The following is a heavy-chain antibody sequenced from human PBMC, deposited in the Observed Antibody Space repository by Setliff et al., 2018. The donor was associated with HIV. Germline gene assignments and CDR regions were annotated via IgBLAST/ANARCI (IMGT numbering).Heavy chain of an antibody. J-gene: IGHJ4*02. CDR1: GLTFSNYW. CDR3: ARGPQYNFWGGYLGL. D-gene: IGHD3-3*01. CDR2: IDSDGSDT. V-gene: IGHV3-74*01. Sequence: GESLKISCAASGLTFSNYWMHWVRQAPGKGLEWVSRIDSDGSDTNYADSVRGRFTIPRDNAKNTVYLQLTSLRAEDTAVYYCARGPQYNFWGGYLGLWGQGTLVTVSS.